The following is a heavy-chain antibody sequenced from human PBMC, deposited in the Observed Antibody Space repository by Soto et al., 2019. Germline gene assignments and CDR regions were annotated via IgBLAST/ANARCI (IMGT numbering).Heavy chain of an antibody. D-gene: IGHD2-21*02. CDR1: GGSVSSSNW. CDR3: ARAPGVVVSADDAFDI. CDR2: IYHSGSA. V-gene: IGHV4-4*02. J-gene: IGHJ3*02. Sequence: QVQLQESGPGLVKPSGTLSLTCAVSGGSVSSSNWWSWVRQSPGKGLEWMGEIYHSGSAHYNPSLKSRATISLAKSTNQFPLRLTSVTAADTAVYYCARAPGVVVSADDAFDIWGPGTRVIVSS.